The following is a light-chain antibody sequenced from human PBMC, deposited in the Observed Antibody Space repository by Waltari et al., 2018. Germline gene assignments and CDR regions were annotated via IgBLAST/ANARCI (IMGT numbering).Light chain of an antibody. CDR3: QQFNSFPIT. Sequence: AIQLTQSPSSLSASVGDRVTITCRASQGISSSLAWYQQKPGKAPKVLIYDASSLESGVPSRFLGSGSGTYFTLTISSLQPEDFATYYCQQFNSFPITFGLGTRLDIK. CDR1: QGISSS. V-gene: IGKV1-13*02. J-gene: IGKJ5*01. CDR2: DAS.